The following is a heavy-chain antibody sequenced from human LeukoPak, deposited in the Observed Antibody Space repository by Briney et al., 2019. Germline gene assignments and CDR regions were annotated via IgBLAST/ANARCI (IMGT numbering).Heavy chain of an antibody. CDR1: GYTFTGYY. V-gene: IGHV1-2*02. CDR2: INPNSGGT. CDR3: ARDLGLLWFGEDYFDY. D-gene: IGHD3-10*01. J-gene: IGHJ4*02. Sequence: GASVKVSCKASGYTFTGYYMHWVRQAPGQGLEWMGWINPNSGGTNYAQKFQGRVTVTRDTSISTAYMELSRLRSDDTAVYYCARDLGLLWFGEDYFDYWGQGTLVTVSS.